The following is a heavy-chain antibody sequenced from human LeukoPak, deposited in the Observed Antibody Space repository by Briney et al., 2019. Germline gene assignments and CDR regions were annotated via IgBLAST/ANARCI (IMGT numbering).Heavy chain of an antibody. J-gene: IGHJ4*02. CDR1: GLAFSAYK. V-gene: IGHV3-74*01. Sequence: GGSLRLSCAASGLAFSAYKMHWVRQAPRKGLVWVSRISTDGYTTDYADFVQGRFTASRDNTKNTWSLEMNSLRAEDTAVYYCVVGGSPGYWGQGTLVTVSS. D-gene: IGHD2-15*01. CDR3: VVGGSPGY. CDR2: ISTDGYTT.